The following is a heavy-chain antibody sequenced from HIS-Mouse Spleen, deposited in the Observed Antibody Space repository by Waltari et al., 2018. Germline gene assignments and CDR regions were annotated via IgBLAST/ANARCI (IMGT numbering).Heavy chain of an antibody. J-gene: IGHJ4*02. V-gene: IGHV3-53*01. CDR3: ARVLNWGTFDY. Sequence: AEYMGGRFTISRDNSKNTLYLQMNSLRAEDTAVYYCARVLNWGTFDYWGQGTLVTVSS. D-gene: IGHD7-27*01.